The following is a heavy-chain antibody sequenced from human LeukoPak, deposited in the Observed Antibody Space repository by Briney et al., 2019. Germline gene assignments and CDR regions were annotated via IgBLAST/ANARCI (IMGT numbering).Heavy chain of an antibody. Sequence: ASVKVSCKASGYTFTSYYMHWVRQAPGQGLEWMGWISAYNGNTNYAQKLQGRVTMTTDTSTSTAYMELRSLRSDDTAVYYCASSIPGATVASWGQGTLVTVSS. D-gene: IGHD4-23*01. CDR3: ASSIPGATVAS. J-gene: IGHJ5*02. V-gene: IGHV1-18*04. CDR2: ISAYNGNT. CDR1: GYTFTSYY.